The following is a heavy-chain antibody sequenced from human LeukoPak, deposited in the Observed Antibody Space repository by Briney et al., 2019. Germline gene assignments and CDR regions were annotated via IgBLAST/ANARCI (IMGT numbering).Heavy chain of an antibody. V-gene: IGHV3-23*01. J-gene: IGHJ2*01. CDR3: ARATFYCSGGSCLYFDL. CDR1: GFTFSNYA. Sequence: GGSLRLSCAASGFTFSNYAMNWVRQAPGKGLEFVSGISGSGGSTYYADSVKGRFTISRDNSKNTLYLQTNSLRAEDSAVYYCARATFYCSGGSCLYFDLWGRGTLVTVSS. CDR2: ISGSGGST. D-gene: IGHD2-15*01.